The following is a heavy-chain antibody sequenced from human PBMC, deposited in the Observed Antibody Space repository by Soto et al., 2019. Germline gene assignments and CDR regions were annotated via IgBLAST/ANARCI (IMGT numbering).Heavy chain of an antibody. CDR2: ISGSGAST. CDR3: AKEYCASTSCNFDH. V-gene: IGHV3-23*01. CDR1: GFTFSNYA. J-gene: IGHJ4*02. Sequence: EVQLLESGGGLVQPGGSLRLSCAASGFTFSNYAMSWVRQAPGKGLEWVSAISGSGASTYYADSVKGRFTISRDNSKNTLSLQMNSLRAEDTAVYYCAKEYCASTSCNFDHWGQGTLVTVSS. D-gene: IGHD2-2*01.